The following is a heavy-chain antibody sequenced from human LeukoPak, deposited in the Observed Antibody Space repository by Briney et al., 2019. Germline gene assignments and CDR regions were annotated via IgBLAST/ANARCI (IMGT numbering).Heavy chain of an antibody. CDR2: INHSGST. J-gene: IGHJ4*02. CDR3: ARSGYGDYEGQYYFDY. CDR1: GGSFSGYY. V-gene: IGHV4-34*01. Sequence: SETLSLTCAVYGGSFSGYYWSWIRQPPGKGLEWIGEINHSGSTNYNPSLKSRVTISVDTSKNQFSLKLSSVTAADTAVYYCARSGYGDYEGQYYFDYWGQGTLVTVSS. D-gene: IGHD4-17*01.